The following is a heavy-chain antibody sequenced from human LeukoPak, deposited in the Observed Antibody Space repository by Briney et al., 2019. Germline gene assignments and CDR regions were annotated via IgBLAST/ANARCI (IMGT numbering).Heavy chain of an antibody. Sequence: ASVKVSCKASGYTFTSCDIHWVRQATGQGVEGMEWMNPNSGNTGYGQSFQGRITMTRDISIGTAYMELSNQTSEDTAIYYCTRGSSGRRDNWGQGTLVTVSA. CDR2: MNPNSGNT. J-gene: IGHJ4*02. D-gene: IGHD6-19*01. CDR3: TRGSSGRRDN. CDR1: GYTFTSCD. V-gene: IGHV1-8*01.